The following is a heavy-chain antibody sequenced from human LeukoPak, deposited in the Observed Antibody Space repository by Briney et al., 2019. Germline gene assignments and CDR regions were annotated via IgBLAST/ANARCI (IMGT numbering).Heavy chain of an antibody. D-gene: IGHD5/OR15-5a*01. CDR2: IYSGGTT. CDR1: GFTVSTNY. CDR3: AKHSVLDY. J-gene: IGHJ4*02. V-gene: IGHV3-53*05. Sequence: QSGGSLRLSCAASGFTVSTNYMSWVRQAPGKGLEWVSVIYSGGTTYYADSVKGRFTISRDNSKNTLYLQMNSLRAEDTAVYYCAKHSVLDYWGQGTLVTVSS.